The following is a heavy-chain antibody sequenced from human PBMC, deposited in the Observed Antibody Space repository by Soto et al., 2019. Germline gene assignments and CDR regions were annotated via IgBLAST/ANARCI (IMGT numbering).Heavy chain of an antibody. CDR1: GFTFSSYG. J-gene: IGHJ4*02. V-gene: IGHV3-30*18. Sequence: GALRLSCAASGFTFSSYGMHWVRQAPGKGLEWVAVISYDGSNKYYADSVKGRFTISRDNSKNTLYLQMNSLRAEDTAVYYCAKAGYSGSLPDYWGQGTLVTVSS. D-gene: IGHD1-26*01. CDR3: AKAGYSGSLPDY. CDR2: ISYDGSNK.